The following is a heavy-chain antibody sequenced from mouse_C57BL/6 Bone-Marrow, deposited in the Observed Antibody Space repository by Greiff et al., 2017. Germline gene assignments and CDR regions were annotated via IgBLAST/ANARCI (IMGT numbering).Heavy chain of an antibody. Sequence: VQLQQPGAELVKPGASVKLSCKASGYTFTSYWMQWVKQKPGQGLEWIGYIYPYNDGTKYNEKCKGKATLTSDKSSRTAYMELSSLTSEDSAVYYCARGMFTTVVANPFAYWGQGTLVTVSA. CDR2: IYPYNDGT. CDR3: ARGMFTTVVANPFAY. V-gene: IGHV1-14*01. D-gene: IGHD1-1*01. CDR1: GYTFTSYW. J-gene: IGHJ3*01.